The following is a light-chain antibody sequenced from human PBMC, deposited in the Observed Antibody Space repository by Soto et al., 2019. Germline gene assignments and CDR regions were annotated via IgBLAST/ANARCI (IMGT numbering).Light chain of an antibody. J-gene: IGKJ4*01. CDR2: HTS. V-gene: IGKV3-15*01. Sequence: EIEMTQSPATLSLSPGERATLSCRASQNINTNLAWYQQSPGRAPRLFLSHTSTRATGIPDRFSGSGSGTEFTLTISSLQSEDFALYYCQQYTGWPFTFGGGTRVEIK. CDR1: QNINTN. CDR3: QQYTGWPFT.